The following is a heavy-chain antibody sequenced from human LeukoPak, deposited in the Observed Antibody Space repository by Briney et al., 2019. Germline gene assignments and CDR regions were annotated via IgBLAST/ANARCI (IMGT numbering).Heavy chain of an antibody. CDR1: GYSFTSYW. V-gene: IGHV5-51*01. Sequence: GESLKISCKGSGYSFTSYWIGWVRQMPGKGLEWMGIIYPGDSDTRYSPSFQGQVTISADKSISTAYLQWSSLKASDTAMYYCARTPQYGSGSYLNDYWGQGTLDTVSS. J-gene: IGHJ4*02. D-gene: IGHD3-10*01. CDR2: IYPGDSDT. CDR3: ARTPQYGSGSYLNDY.